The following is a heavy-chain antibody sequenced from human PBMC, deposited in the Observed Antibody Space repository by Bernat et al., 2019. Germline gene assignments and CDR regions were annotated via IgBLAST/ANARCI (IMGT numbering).Heavy chain of an antibody. D-gene: IGHD3-22*01. CDR3: ARVPHPDIFYYDSIVYLPAFDF. V-gene: IGHV1-18*01. J-gene: IGHJ3*01. CDR1: GYTFTSYG. CDR2: ISAYNGNT. Sequence: QVQLVQSGAEVKKPGASVKVSCKASGYTFTSYGISWVRQAPGQGLEWMGWISAYNGNTNYAQKLQGRVTMTTDTSTSTAYMELRSLRSDDTAVYYCARVPHPDIFYYDSIVYLPAFDFWGHGTMVTVSS.